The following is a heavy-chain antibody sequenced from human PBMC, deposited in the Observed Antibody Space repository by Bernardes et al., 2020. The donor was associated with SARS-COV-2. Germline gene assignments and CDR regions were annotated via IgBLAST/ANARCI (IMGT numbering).Heavy chain of an antibody. V-gene: IGHV1-2*04. Sequence: ASVKVSCKASGYTFTGYYMHWVRQAPGQGLEWMGWINPNSGDTTYAQKFQVWVTMTRDTSISTAYMELSRLRSDDTAVYYCARGARRGLYCRGGSCFLDYWGQGTLVTVSS. CDR3: ARGARRGLYCRGGSCFLDY. J-gene: IGHJ4*02. D-gene: IGHD2-15*01. CDR1: GYTFTGYY. CDR2: INPNSGDT.